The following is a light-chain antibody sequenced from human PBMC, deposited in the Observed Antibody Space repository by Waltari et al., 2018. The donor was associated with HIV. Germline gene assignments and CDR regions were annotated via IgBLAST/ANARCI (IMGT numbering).Light chain of an antibody. CDR3: QVWDSSTDLRV. V-gene: IGLV3-21*02. J-gene: IGLJ2*01. CDR1: NIGSKG. Sequence: SYVLTQPPSVSAAPGQTARITCGGNNIGSKGVHWYQQKPSQAPVLVVYDDSDRPSGIPERFSGSSSWNTATLTISRVEAGDEADFYCQVWDSSTDLRVFGGGTKLTVL. CDR2: DDS.